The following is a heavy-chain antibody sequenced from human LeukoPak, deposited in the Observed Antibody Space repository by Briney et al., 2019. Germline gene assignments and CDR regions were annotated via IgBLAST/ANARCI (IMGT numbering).Heavy chain of an antibody. CDR3: ARDSGPLGDGH. Sequence: GGSLRLSCAASGFTFSSYEMNWVRQAPGKGLEWISYISDNGRTIYYADSVRGRFTISRDNAENSLYLQMSSLRVEDTAVYYCARDSGPLGDGHWGQGTLVTVSS. V-gene: IGHV3-48*03. D-gene: IGHD4-17*01. CDR1: GFTFSSYE. J-gene: IGHJ4*02. CDR2: ISDNGRTI.